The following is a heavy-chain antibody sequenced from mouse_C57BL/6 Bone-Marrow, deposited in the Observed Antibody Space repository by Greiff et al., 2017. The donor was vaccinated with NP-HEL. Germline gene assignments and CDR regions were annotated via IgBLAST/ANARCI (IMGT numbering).Heavy chain of an antibody. V-gene: IGHV5-12*01. CDR1: GFTFSDYY. D-gene: IGHD2-4*01. CDR3: ARHADDYGGFAY. J-gene: IGHJ3*01. CDR2: ISNGGGST. Sequence: EVKLVESGGGLVQPGGSLKLSCAASGFTFSDYYMYWVRQTPEKRLEWVAYISNGGGSTYYPDTVKGRFTFTIDNAKNTLYLQMSRLKSDDTAMYYCARHADDYGGFAYWGQGTLVTVSA.